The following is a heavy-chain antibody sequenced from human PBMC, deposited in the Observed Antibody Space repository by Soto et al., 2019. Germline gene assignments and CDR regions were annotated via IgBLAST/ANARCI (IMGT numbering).Heavy chain of an antibody. J-gene: IGHJ4*02. V-gene: IGHV4-4*07. CDR2: IYSSGSA. Sequence: LSLTCTVSGGSIYTYSWTWVRQPAGKGLEWIGHIYSSGSANYNPSLKSRVSMSVDTSKNQFSLKLNSVTAADTAVYYCATIVGANDYWGQGTLVTVSS. CDR3: ATIVGANDY. CDR1: GGSIYTYS. D-gene: IGHD1-26*01.